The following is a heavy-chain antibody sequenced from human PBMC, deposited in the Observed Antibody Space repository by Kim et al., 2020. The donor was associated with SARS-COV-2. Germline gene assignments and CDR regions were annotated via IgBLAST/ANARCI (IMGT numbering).Heavy chain of an antibody. D-gene: IGHD2-15*01. CDR3: ASTRHSVVVAATLDY. J-gene: IGHJ4*01. V-gene: IGHV3-30-3*01. CDR2: ISYDGSNK. Sequence: GGSLRLSCAASGFTFSSYAMHWVRQAPGKGLEWVAVISYDGSNKYYADSVKGRFTISRDNSKNTLYLQMNSLRAEDTAVYYCASTRHSVVVAATLDYWG. CDR1: GFTFSSYA.